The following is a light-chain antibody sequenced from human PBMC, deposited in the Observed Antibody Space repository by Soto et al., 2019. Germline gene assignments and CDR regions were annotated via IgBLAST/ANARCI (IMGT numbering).Light chain of an antibody. Sequence: QSALTQPRSVSGSPGQSVSISCTGTSSDVAYGYVSWYQKHPGKAPKPMIYDVSERPSGVPDRFSGSKSGNTASLTISGLQAEDEADYYCCSYAGGYSLIFGGGTKVTVL. CDR3: CSYAGGYSLI. CDR2: DVS. J-gene: IGLJ2*01. V-gene: IGLV2-11*01. CDR1: SSDVAYGY.